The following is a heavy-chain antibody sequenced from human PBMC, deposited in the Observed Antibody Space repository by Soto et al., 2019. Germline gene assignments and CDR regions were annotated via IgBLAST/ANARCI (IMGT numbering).Heavy chain of an antibody. Sequence: GGSLRLSCAASGFTFSSYGMHWVRQAPGKGLEWVAVISYDGSSKYYADSVKGRVTISRDNSKNTLYLQMNSLRAEDKAVDYCAKGTLHLGELSLSYWGQGTLVTVSS. CDR3: AKGTLHLGELSLSY. J-gene: IGHJ4*02. CDR2: ISYDGSSK. D-gene: IGHD3-16*02. CDR1: GFTFSSYG. V-gene: IGHV3-30*18.